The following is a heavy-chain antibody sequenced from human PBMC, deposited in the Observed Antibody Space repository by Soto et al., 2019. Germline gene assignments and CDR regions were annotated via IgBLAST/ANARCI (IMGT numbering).Heavy chain of an antibody. CDR1: GGSISSYY. Sequence: SSETLSLTCTVSGGSISSYYWSWIRQPPGKGLEWIGYIYYSGSTNYNPSLKSRVTISVDTSKNQFSLKLSSVTAADTAVYYCARGGDWNYEGYGMDVWGQGTTVTVSS. CDR3: ARGGDWNYEGYGMDV. V-gene: IGHV4-59*01. CDR2: IYYSGST. D-gene: IGHD1-7*01. J-gene: IGHJ6*02.